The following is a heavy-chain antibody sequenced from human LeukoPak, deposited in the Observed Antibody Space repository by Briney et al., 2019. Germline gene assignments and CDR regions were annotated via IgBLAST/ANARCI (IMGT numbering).Heavy chain of an antibody. CDR3: ARAYCGGDCYPYPFDY. Sequence: PGGSLRLSCAASGFTFSDYYMSWIRQAPGKGLEWVSYISSSSSYTNYADSVKGRFTISRDNAKNSLYLQMNSLRAEDTAVYYCARAYCGGDCYPYPFDYWGQGTPVTVSS. CDR1: GFTFSDYY. CDR2: ISSSSSYT. V-gene: IGHV3-11*06. D-gene: IGHD2-21*02. J-gene: IGHJ4*02.